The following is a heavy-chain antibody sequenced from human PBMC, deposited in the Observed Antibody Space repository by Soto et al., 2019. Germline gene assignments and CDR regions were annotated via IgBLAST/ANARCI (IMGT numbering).Heavy chain of an antibody. CDR2: ISYDGSNK. D-gene: IGHD5-12*01. CDR1: GFNFETYG. Sequence: GGALRLSCAASGFNFETYGMHWVRQAPDKGLEWVAVISYDGSNKYYADSVKGRFTISRDNSKNTVYLQINSLRAEDTAVYFCAKGDIAATVDYWGQGTLVTVSS. CDR3: AKGDIAATVDY. V-gene: IGHV3-30*18. J-gene: IGHJ4*02.